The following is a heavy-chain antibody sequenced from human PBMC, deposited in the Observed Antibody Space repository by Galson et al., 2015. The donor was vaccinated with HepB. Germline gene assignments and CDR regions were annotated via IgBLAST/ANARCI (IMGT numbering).Heavy chain of an antibody. CDR2: IRYDGSNK. D-gene: IGHD5-18*01. J-gene: IGHJ2*01. CDR3: AKEGGYSYGYSWYFDL. V-gene: IGHV3-30*02. Sequence: SLRLSCAASGFTFSSYGMHWVRQAPGKGLEWVAFIRYDGSNKYYADSVKGRFTISRDNSKNTLYLQMNSLRAEDTAVYYCAKEGGYSYGYSWYFDLWGRGTLVTVSS. CDR1: GFTFSSYG.